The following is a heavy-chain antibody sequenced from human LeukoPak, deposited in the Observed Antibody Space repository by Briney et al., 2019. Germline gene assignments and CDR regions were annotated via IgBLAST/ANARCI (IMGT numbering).Heavy chain of an antibody. J-gene: IGHJ4*02. V-gene: IGHV3-23*01. CDR1: GFTFTNFA. CDR2: IGGRGDTT. D-gene: IGHD5-12*01. Sequence: PGGSLRLSCSASGFTFTNFAMSWVRQAPGKGLEWVSTIGGRGDTTFYADSVKGRFTISRDNSKTTLYLQMNSLRAEDTALYYCAKRDAGYSGYAPDYWGQGTLVTVSS. CDR3: AKRDAGYSGYAPDY.